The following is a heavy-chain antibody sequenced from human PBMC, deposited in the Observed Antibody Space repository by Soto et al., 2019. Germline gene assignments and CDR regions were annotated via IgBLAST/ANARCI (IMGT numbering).Heavy chain of an antibody. D-gene: IGHD6-6*01. CDR1: GGSFSGYY. J-gene: IGHJ6*02. Sequence: QVQLQQWGAGLLKPSETLSLTCAVYGGSFSGYYWSWIRQPPGKGLEWIGEINHSGSTNYNPSLKSRVTISVDTSKNQFSLKLSSVTAADTAVYYCARVVREYSSSAYYYYYYGMDVWGQGTTVTVSS. V-gene: IGHV4-34*01. CDR3: ARVVREYSSSAYYYYYYGMDV. CDR2: INHSGST.